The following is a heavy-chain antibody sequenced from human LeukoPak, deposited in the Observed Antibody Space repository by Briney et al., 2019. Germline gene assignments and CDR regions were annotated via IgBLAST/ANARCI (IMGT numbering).Heavy chain of an antibody. CDR1: GFTVRSNY. J-gene: IGHJ4*02. CDR2: IYNCGST. Sequence: GGSLRLSCAASGFTVRSNYMSWVRQAPGKGLEWVSVIYNCGSTYYADSVKGRFTISRDNAKNSLYLQMNSLRAEDTAVYYCAREGFGELFHHNEFDYWGQGTLVTVSS. D-gene: IGHD3-10*01. V-gene: IGHV3-66*01. CDR3: AREGFGELFHHNEFDY.